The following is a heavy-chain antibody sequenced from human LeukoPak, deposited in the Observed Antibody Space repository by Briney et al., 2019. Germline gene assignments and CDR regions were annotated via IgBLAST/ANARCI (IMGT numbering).Heavy chain of an antibody. V-gene: IGHV4-39*01. D-gene: IGHD1-26*01. CDR2: IYYSGST. J-gene: IGHJ3*01. CDR1: GGSISSSSYY. CDR3: AGPPDCGGALCG. Sequence: PSETLSLTCTVSGGSISSSSYYWGWIRQPPGKGLEWIGSIYYSGSTYYNPSLKSRVTISVDTSKNQFSLKLSSVTAADTAVYYWAGPPDCGGALCGWGQGTKVSGSS.